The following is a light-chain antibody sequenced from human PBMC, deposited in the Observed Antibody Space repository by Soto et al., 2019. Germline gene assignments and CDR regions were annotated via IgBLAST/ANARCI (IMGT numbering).Light chain of an antibody. CDR1: QSITTF. CDR2: DAS. J-gene: IGKJ4*01. V-gene: IGKV1-5*01. CDR3: QQYSTYPLT. Sequence: DIQMTQSPSTLSASIGDRVTITCRASQSITTFLAWYQQKPGKAPQILIYDASKLEPGVPSRLSGGGSGTEFTLTISSLQPDDVATYDCQQYSTYPLTFGGGTKVDI.